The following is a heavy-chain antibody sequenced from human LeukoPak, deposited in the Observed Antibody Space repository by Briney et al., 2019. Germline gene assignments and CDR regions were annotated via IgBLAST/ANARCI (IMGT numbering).Heavy chain of an antibody. J-gene: IGHJ4*02. CDR3: AKDQDYYASASGFDY. D-gene: IGHD3-10*01. V-gene: IGHV3-23*01. CDR1: GFTFSNYA. Sequence: PGGSLRLPCAASGFTFSNYAMSWVRQAPGRGLEWVSTISGSGSTTYYADSVKGRFTISRHNSKNTLYLQMDSLRAEDTALYYCAKDQDYYASASGFDYWGQGTLVTVSS. CDR2: ISGSGSTT.